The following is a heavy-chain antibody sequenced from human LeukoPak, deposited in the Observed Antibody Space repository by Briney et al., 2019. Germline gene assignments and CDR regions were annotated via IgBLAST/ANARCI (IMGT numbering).Heavy chain of an antibody. D-gene: IGHD5-12*01. CDR1: GFTFSDYY. V-gene: IGHV3-11*04. CDR3: ARDRGRVATSTRKAFDI. CDR2: ISSSGSTI. J-gene: IGHJ3*02. Sequence: KPGGSLRLSCAASGFTFSDYYMSWIRQAPGKGLEWVSYISSSGSTIYYADSVKGRFTISRDNAKNSLYLQMNSLRAEDTAVYYCARDRGRVATSTRKAFDIWGQGTMVTVSS.